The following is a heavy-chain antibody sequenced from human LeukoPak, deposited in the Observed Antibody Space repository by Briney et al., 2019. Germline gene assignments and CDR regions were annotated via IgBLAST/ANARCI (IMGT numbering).Heavy chain of an antibody. Sequence: PGGSLRLSCAASGFTFSSYAMSWVRQAPGKGLEWVSAISGSGGSTYYADSVKGRFTISRDNSKNTLYLQMNSLRAEDTAVYYCAKDPAGGYSKNDAFDIWGQGTVVTVSS. V-gene: IGHV3-23*01. CDR1: GFTFSSYA. CDR3: AKDPAGGYSKNDAFDI. D-gene: IGHD3-22*01. CDR2: ISGSGGST. J-gene: IGHJ3*02.